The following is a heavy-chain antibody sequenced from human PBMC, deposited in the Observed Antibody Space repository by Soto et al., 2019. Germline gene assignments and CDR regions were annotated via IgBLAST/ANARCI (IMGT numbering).Heavy chain of an antibody. CDR1: GGTFSSYA. J-gene: IGHJ6*02. CDR3: ARIPAYYGSGSYPALYYYGMDV. D-gene: IGHD3-10*01. CDR2: IIPIFGTA. V-gene: IGHV1-69*06. Sequence: QVQLVQSGAEVKKPGSSVKVSCKASGGTFSSYAISWVRQAPGQGLEWMGGIIPIFGTANYAQKFQGRVTITAEKSTSTAYMELSSLRSEDTAVYYCARIPAYYGSGSYPALYYYGMDVWGQGTTVTVSS.